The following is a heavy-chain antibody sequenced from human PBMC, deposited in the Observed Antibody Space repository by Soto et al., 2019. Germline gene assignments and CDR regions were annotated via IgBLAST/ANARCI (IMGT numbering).Heavy chain of an antibody. J-gene: IGHJ4*02. D-gene: IGHD2-2*01. V-gene: IGHV4-59*01. Sequence: QGQLQESGPGLVKPSETLSLTGTVSSGSISIYSWSWIRQPPGKGLEWIGYVSYSGSTNYNPSLKSRVTISVDTSKNQFSLKLSSVTAADTAVYYCARTSYQLLMFDYWGQGTLVTVSS. CDR3: ARTSYQLLMFDY. CDR2: VSYSGST. CDR1: SGSISIYS.